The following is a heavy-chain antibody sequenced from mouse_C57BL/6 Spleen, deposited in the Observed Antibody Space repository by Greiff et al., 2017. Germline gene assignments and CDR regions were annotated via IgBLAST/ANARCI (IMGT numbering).Heavy chain of an antibody. CDR3: ARRGSNYAYAMDY. CDR1: GYAFSSSW. J-gene: IGHJ4*01. V-gene: IGHV1-82*01. Sequence: VKLQESGPELVKPGASVKISCKASGYAFSSSWMNWVKQRPGKGLEWIGRIYPGDGDTNYNGKFKGKATLTADKSSSTAYMQLSSLTSEDSAVYFCARRGSNYAYAMDYWGQGTSVTVSS. CDR2: IYPGDGDT. D-gene: IGHD2-5*01.